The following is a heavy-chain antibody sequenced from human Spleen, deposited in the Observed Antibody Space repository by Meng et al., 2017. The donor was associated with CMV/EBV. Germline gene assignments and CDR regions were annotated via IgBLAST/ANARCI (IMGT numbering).Heavy chain of an antibody. CDR2: IGFDGNNK. J-gene: IGHJ4*02. Sequence: GESLKISCAASGFTFSGYDMHWVRQAPGKGLEWVTFIGFDGNNKYYADSVKGRFTISRDNSKNTLYLQMNSLRAEDTAVYYCAKWSPGHYWGQGTLVTVSS. D-gene: IGHD1-26*01. V-gene: IGHV3-30*02. CDR3: AKWSPGHY. CDR1: GFTFSGYD.